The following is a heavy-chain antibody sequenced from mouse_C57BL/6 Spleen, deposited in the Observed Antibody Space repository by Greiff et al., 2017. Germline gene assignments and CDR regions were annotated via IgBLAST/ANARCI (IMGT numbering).Heavy chain of an antibody. D-gene: IGHD3-2*02. Sequence: QVQLQQSGPELVKPGASVKISCKASGYAFSSSWMNWVKQRPGKGLEWIGRIYPGDGDTNYNGKFKGKATLTADKSSSTAYMQLSSLTSEDSAVYFCARSTAQATEGFAYWGQGTLVTVSA. CDR3: ARSTAQATEGFAY. CDR1: GYAFSSSW. J-gene: IGHJ3*01. CDR2: IYPGDGDT. V-gene: IGHV1-82*01.